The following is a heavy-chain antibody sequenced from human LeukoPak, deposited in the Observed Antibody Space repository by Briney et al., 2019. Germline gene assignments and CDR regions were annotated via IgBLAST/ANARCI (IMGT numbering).Heavy chain of an antibody. CDR1: GFTFSSYE. D-gene: IGHD3-22*01. J-gene: IGHJ4*02. CDR3: AKAPPVYYDSISFDY. V-gene: IGHV3-48*03. CDR2: ISSSGSTI. Sequence: PGGSLRLSCAASGFTFSSYEMNWVRQAPGKGLEWASYISSSGSTIYYADSVKGRFTISRDNAKNSLYLQMNSLRAEDTAVYYCAKAPPVYYDSISFDYWGQGTLVTVSS.